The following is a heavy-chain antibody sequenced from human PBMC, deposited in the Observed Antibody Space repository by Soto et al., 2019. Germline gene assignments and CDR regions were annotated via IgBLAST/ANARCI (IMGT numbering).Heavy chain of an antibody. V-gene: IGHV1-69*01. D-gene: IGHD1-26*01. J-gene: IGHJ6*02. CDR3: ARSGVVGATYYYYYGMDV. CDR2: IIPIFGTA. Sequence: QVQLVQSGAEVKKPGSSVKVSCKASGGTFSSYAISWVRQAPGQGLEWMGGIIPIFGTANYAQKFQGRVTITADESTSTAYMELSSLRSEDTAVYYCARSGVVGATYYYYYGMDVWDQGTTVTVSS. CDR1: GGTFSSYA.